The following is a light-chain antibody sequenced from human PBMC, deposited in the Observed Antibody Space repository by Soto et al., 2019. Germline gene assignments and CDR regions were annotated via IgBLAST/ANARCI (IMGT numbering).Light chain of an antibody. CDR1: QSIDRW. CDR2: GAS. CDR3: QHYNSYPWT. Sequence: DIQMTQSPSTLSASVGDRVTITCRASQSIDRWLAWYQQKPGKAPNLLIYGASSLESGVPSRFSGSGSGTEFTLTISSPRPDDFATYYCQHYNSYPWTFGQGTKVEIK. J-gene: IGKJ1*01. V-gene: IGKV1-5*03.